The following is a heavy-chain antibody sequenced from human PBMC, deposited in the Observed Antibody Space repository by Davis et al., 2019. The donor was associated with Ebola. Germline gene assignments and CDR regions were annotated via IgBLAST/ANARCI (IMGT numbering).Heavy chain of an antibody. CDR2: ISSSSSYI. CDR3: ARDEALRYFDWLLPYWYFDL. CDR1: GFTFSSYS. Sequence: GGSLRLSCAASGFTFSSYSMNWVRQAPGKGLEWVSSISSSSSYIYYADSVKGRFTISRDNSKNTLYLQMNSLRAEDTAVYYCARDEALRYFDWLLPYWYFDLWGRGTLVTVSS. D-gene: IGHD3-9*01. V-gene: IGHV3-21*04. J-gene: IGHJ2*01.